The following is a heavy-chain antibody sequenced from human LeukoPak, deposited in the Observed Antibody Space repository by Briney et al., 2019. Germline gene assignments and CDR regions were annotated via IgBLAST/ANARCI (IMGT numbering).Heavy chain of an antibody. V-gene: IGHV1-46*01. CDR1: GYTFTNYY. CDR2: IDPRGGST. D-gene: IGHD6-13*01. J-gene: IGHJ4*02. Sequence: ASVKVSCKASGYTFTNYYMHWVRQAPGQGLEWMGIIDPRGGSTSYAQKFQGRVSMTRDTSPSTIYMELSSLRSEDTAMYYCARVWAISSAGPPGCWGQGTLVTVSS. CDR3: ARVWAISSAGPPGC.